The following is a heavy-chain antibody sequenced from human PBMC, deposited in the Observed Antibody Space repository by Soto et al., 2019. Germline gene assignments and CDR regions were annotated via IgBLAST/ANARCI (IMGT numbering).Heavy chain of an antibody. D-gene: IGHD2-8*01. CDR3: ARDFNCTRRCIDVFDI. J-gene: IGHJ3*02. CDR1: GYSFINYD. CDR2: GSAYNGNT. V-gene: IGHV1-18*01. Sequence: QVQLVQSGAEVKKPGATVKVSCKVPGYSFINYDISWVRQAPGQGLECMGWGSAYNGNTNYAQKFQARVTMTTDTSTSTAYMELRILRSDDTAVYYCARDFNCTRRCIDVFDIWGQGTMVTVSS.